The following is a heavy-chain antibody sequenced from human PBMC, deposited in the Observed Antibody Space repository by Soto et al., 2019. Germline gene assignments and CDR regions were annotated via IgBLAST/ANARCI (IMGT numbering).Heavy chain of an antibody. CDR2: IYSGGST. D-gene: IGHD5-12*01. V-gene: IGHV3-66*01. CDR3: ARTIGVATKPYYFDY. J-gene: IGHJ4*02. CDR1: GFTSSRYW. Sequence: PGGSLRLSCVASGFTSSRYWMSWVRQAPGKGLEWVSVIYSGGSTYYADSVKGRFTISRDNSKNTLYLQMNSLRAEDTAVYYCARTIGVATKPYYFDYWGQGTLVTVSS.